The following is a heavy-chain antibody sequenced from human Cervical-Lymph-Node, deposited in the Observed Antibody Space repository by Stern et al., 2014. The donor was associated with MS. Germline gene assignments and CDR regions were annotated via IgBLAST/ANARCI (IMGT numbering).Heavy chain of an antibody. D-gene: IGHD1-26*01. V-gene: IGHV4-4*02. J-gene: IGHJ4*02. CDR2: VFHTGST. Sequence: QVQLQESGPGLVKPAGTLSLTCAVSGGFISSGNWWTWVRQTPGKGLEWIGEVFHTGSTNYNPSLKSRVSISVDKSKNQFSLQLTSVTAADTAIYYCASPILGATGLASWGQGTLITVSS. CDR1: GGFISSGNW. CDR3: ASPILGATGLAS.